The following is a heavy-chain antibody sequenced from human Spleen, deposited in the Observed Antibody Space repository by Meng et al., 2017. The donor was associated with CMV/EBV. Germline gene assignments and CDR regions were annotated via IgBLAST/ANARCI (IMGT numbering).Heavy chain of an antibody. Sequence: GGSLRLSCAASGFTFGSYPLTWVRQAPGKGLEWVSYISRTGITIQYADSVKGRFTISRDNSKSTLYLQMNSLRSEDTATYYCARGFAFYYYGMDVWGQGTTVTVSS. V-gene: IGHV3-48*01. J-gene: IGHJ6*02. CDR3: ARGFAFYYYGMDV. CDR1: GFTFGSYP. CDR2: ISRTGITI. D-gene: IGHD3-3*01.